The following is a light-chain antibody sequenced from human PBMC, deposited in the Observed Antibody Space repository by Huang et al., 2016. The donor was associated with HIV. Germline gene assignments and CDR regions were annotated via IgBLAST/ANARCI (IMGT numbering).Light chain of an antibody. CDR2: GAS. V-gene: IGKV3-15*01. CDR3: QQYNDWPIT. CDR1: QSVSNN. J-gene: IGKJ3*01. Sequence: ETVMTQSPATLSVSPVERATLSCRASQSVSNNLAWYQQKPGQAPRLLIYGASTRATGITARFRGSGSGTEFTLTISSLQSEDFALYYCQQYNDWPITFGPGTKVDIK.